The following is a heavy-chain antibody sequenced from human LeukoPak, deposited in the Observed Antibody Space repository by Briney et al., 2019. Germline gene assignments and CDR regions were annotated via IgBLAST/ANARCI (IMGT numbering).Heavy chain of an antibody. CDR2: IDQSGST. V-gene: IGHV4-34*01. J-gene: IGHJ4*02. Sequence: SETLSLTCVVYGGSFSGYYWSWIRQPPGKGLECIGEIDQSGSTNFSRSRESPITISIGTSQKQFSLALNSMTAADTAVYYCARVPHCCFGYGYFDTWGQGNRVSVSS. CDR3: ARVPHCCFGYGYFDT. CDR1: GGSFSGYY. D-gene: IGHD2-21*01.